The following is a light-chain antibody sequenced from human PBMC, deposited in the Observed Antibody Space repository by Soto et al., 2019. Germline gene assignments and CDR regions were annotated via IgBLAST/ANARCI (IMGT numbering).Light chain of an antibody. Sequence: QTVVTQEPSFSVSPGGTVTLTCGLSSGSVSTNYYPSWYQQTPGQAPRTLIYSTNTRSSGVPDRFSGSILGNTAALTITGAQADDECDYYCALYMGSGIWVFGGGTKLTVL. CDR2: STN. V-gene: IGLV8-61*01. CDR3: ALYMGSGIWV. CDR1: SGSVSTNYY. J-gene: IGLJ3*02.